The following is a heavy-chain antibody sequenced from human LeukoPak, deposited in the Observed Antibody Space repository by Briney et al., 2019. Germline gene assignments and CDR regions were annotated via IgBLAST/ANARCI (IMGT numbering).Heavy chain of an antibody. CDR1: RFTFSDYG. J-gene: IGHJ4*02. D-gene: IGHD1-26*01. Sequence: GGSLRLSCIGSRFTFSDYGMHWVRQAPGKGLEWVSFIRYDGRDEDYADSVKGRFTISRDNFQKILYLQMNSLRTEDTAIYYCAKDLYRSRYTGKYEGYVYWGQGTRVTVFS. V-gene: IGHV3-30*02. CDR3: AKDLYRSRYTGKYEGYVY. CDR2: IRYDGRDE.